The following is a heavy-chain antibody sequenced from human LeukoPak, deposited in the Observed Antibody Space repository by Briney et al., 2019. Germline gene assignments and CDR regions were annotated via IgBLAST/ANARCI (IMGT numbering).Heavy chain of an antibody. CDR2: IGGSSSSL. J-gene: IGHJ4*02. Sequence: GGSLRLSCAASGFTFSTYWMSWVRQAPGKGLEWVSSIGGSSSSLYYADSVKGRFTISRDNSKNTLYLQMNSLRAEDTAVYYCARDISSSGSYAYFDYWGQGTLVTVSS. CDR1: GFTFSTYW. CDR3: ARDISSSGSYAYFDY. D-gene: IGHD1-26*01. V-gene: IGHV3-21*01.